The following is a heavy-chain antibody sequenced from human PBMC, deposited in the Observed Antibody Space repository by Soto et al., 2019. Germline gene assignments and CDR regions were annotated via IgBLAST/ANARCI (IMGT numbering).Heavy chain of an antibody. D-gene: IGHD3-10*01. CDR1: GYTFTSYA. V-gene: IGHV1-3*01. CDR3: ARGSRQMVRGVIPKKYYYYGMDV. Sequence: ASVKGYCKASGYTFTSYAMHWVHQAPGQGIEWMGWINAGNGNTKYSQKFQGRVTITRDTSVSTAYMELSSLRSEDTAVYYCARGSRQMVRGVIPKKYYYYGMDVWGQGTTVTVSS. J-gene: IGHJ6*02. CDR2: INAGNGNT.